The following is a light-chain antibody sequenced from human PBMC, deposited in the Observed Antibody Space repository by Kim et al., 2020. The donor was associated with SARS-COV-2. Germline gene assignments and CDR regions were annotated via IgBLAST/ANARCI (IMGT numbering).Light chain of an antibody. J-gene: IGKJ3*01. CDR3: QQAISPFA. V-gene: IGKV1D-12*01. CDR1: HDIGTS. Sequence: DIQMTQSPSPVSASVGDRVTIICRASHDIGTSLGWYQQKLGKAPKLLIHAATSLQSGVPSRFSGSGSGTDFTLTINRLQPEDFATYFCQQAISPFAFGPGTKVDIK. CDR2: AAT.